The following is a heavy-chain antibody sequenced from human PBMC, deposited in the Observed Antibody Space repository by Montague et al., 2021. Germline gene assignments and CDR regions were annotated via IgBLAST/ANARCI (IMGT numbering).Heavy chain of an antibody. CDR1: GGSFSSPDF. J-gene: IGHJ4*02. CDR2: IYHNGDT. Sequence: SETLSLTCGVSGGSFSSPDFWSWFLQAPGKGPEWIVAIYHNGDTNFNPSPNNRVTISFVKSRTQFSLLLTSVIAAATAVYYCATWPPYSSTCYYFDTWGQGIQVIVSS. D-gene: IGHD2-2*01. V-gene: IGHV4-4*02. CDR3: ATWPPYSSTCYYFDT.